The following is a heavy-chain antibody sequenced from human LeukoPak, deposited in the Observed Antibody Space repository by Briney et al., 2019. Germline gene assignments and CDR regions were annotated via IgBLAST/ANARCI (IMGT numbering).Heavy chain of an antibody. D-gene: IGHD4-17*01. CDR3: ARGPYDYGDYRYLVY. CDR1: GGSISSSNW. J-gene: IGHJ4*02. V-gene: IGHV4-4*02. CDR2: IYHSGST. Sequence: SETLSLTCAVSGGSISSSNWWSWVRQPPGKGLEWIGEIYHSGSTNYNPSLKSRVTISVDKSKNQFSLKLSSVTAADTAVYYCARGPYDYGDYRYLVYWGQGTLVTVSS.